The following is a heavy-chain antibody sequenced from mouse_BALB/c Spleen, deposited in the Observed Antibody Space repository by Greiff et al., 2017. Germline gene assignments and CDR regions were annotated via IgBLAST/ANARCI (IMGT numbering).Heavy chain of an antibody. Sequence: QVQLQQSGAELAKPGASVKMSCKASGYTFTSYWMHWVKQRPGQGLEWIGYINPSTGYTEYNQKFKDKATLTADKSSSTAYMQLSSLTSEDSAVYYCANVHFAYWGQGTLVTVSA. CDR3: ANVHFAY. CDR1: GYTFTSYW. CDR2: INPSTGYT. J-gene: IGHJ3*01. V-gene: IGHV1-7*01.